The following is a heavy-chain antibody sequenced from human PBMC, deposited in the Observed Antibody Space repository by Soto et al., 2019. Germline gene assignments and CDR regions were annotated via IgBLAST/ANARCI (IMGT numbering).Heavy chain of an antibody. CDR3: ARARATIAAAAIFDC. D-gene: IGHD6-13*01. CDR2: VYRTGST. J-gene: IGHJ4*02. CDR1: GGSISTSNW. V-gene: IGHV4-4*02. Sequence: SETLSLTCAVSGGSISTSNWWSWVRQPPGKGLEWIGEVYRTGSTNYNPSLESRVIVSIDKSKNQFSLKLTSVTAADTAVYYCARARATIAAAAIFDCWGQGTLVTVSS.